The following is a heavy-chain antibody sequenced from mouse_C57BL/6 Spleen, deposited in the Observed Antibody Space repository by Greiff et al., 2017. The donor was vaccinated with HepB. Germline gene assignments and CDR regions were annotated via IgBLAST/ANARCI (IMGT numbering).Heavy chain of an antibody. CDR1: GFTFSDYY. V-gene: IGHV5-16*01. J-gene: IGHJ4*01. CDR3: ARAFITTDYAMDY. Sequence: DVKLVESEGGLVQPGSSMKLSCTASGFTFSDYYMAWVRQVPEKGLEWVANINYDGSSTYYLDSLKSRFIISRDNAKNILYLQMSSLKSEDTATYYCARAFITTDYAMDYWGQGTSVTVSS. D-gene: IGHD1-1*01. CDR2: INYDGSST.